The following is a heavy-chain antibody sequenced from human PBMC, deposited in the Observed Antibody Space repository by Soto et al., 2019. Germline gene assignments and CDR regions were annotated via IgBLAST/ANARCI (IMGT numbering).Heavy chain of an antibody. CDR2: ISRNEDNT. D-gene: IGHD2-2*03. V-gene: IGHV3-23*04. J-gene: IGHJ4*02. CDR3: VSWMSAHFDY. Sequence: VQLVQSGAEVKKPGSSVKVSCTASGGALSSYAISWVRQSPGRGLEWVSTISRNEDNTHYADSVNGRFTISRDRSTNSLQLLMACLRAEDTVIYYCVSWMSAHFDYWGQGTLVTVSS. CDR1: GGALSSYA.